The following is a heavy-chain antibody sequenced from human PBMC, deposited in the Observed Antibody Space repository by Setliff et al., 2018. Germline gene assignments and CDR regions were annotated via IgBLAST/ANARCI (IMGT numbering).Heavy chain of an antibody. CDR1: GGTFSVYT. CDR3: ARRPYDSSGYFNY. V-gene: IGHV1-3*01. CDR2: INAGNGNT. Sequence: GASVKVSCKASGGTFSVYTISWVRQAPGQRLEWMGWINAGNGNTKYSQKFQGRVTITRDTSASTAYMELSSLTSEDTAVYYCARRPYDSSGYFNYWGQGTLVTSPQ. J-gene: IGHJ4*02. D-gene: IGHD3-22*01.